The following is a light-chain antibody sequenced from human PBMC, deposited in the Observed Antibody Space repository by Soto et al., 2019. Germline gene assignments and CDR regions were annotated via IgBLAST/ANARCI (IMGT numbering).Light chain of an antibody. CDR1: QSVSSSY. CDR3: QQYGSSPST. J-gene: IGKJ4*01. CDR2: GAS. Sequence: EIVVTQSPGTLSLSPGERATLSCRASQSVSSSYLAWYQQKPGQAPRLLSYGASSRATGIPDRFSGSGSGTDFTLTISRLEPEDFAVYYFQQYGSSPSTFGGGTKVEIK. V-gene: IGKV3-20*01.